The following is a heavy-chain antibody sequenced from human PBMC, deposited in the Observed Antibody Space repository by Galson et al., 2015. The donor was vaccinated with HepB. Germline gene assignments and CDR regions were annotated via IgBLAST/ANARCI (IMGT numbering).Heavy chain of an antibody. CDR2: INTNTGNP. Sequence: SVKVSCKASGYTFTSYAMNWVRQAPGQELEWMGWINTNTGNPTYAQGFTGRFVFSLDTSVSTAYLQISSLKAEDTAVYYCASTRYNWNPGWFDPWGQGTLVTVSS. J-gene: IGHJ5*02. CDR1: GYTFTSYA. CDR3: ASTRYNWNPGWFDP. D-gene: IGHD1-20*01. V-gene: IGHV7-4-1*02.